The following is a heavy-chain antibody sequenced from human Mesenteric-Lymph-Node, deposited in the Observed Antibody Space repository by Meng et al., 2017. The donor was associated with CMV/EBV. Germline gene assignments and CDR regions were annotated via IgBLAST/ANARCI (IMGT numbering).Heavy chain of an antibody. CDR3: ARLGYCSSAGCLMNYYYYGMDV. V-gene: IGHV4-38-2*02. J-gene: IGHJ6*02. D-gene: IGHD2-2*01. CDR1: GYSISSGYY. CDR2: IYHSGST. Sequence: SETLSLTCTVSGYSISSGYYWGWIRQPPGKGLEWIGSIYHSGSTYYNPSLKSRLTISVDTSKNQLSLKLNSVTAADTAVYYCARLGYCSSAGCLMNYYYYGMDVWGQGTTVTVSS.